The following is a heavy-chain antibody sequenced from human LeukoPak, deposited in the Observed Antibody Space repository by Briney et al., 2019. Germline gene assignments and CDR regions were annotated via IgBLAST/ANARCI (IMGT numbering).Heavy chain of an antibody. Sequence: ASVKVSCKASGGTFSSYVISWVRQAPGQGLEWMGGIIPIFGTANYAQKFQGRVTITADESTSTAYMELSSLRSEDTAVYYCAGTLAYCTSSVCYFKYWGQGTLVTVSS. CDR2: IIPIFGTA. J-gene: IGHJ4*02. CDR1: GGTFSSYV. V-gene: IGHV1-69*13. CDR3: AGTLAYCTSSVCYFKY. D-gene: IGHD6-19*01.